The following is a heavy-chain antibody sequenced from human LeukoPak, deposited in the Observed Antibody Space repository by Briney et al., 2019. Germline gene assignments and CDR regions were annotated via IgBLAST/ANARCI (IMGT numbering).Heavy chain of an antibody. D-gene: IGHD5-12*01. V-gene: IGHV3-23*01. CDR3: AKSNIVATNLFD. J-gene: IGHJ4*02. CDR1: GFTFSSSN. CDR2: ISGSGGSI. Sequence: GGSLRLSCAASGFTFSSSNMSWVRQAPGKGLEWVSAISGSGGSISYADSVKGRFTISRDNSKNTLYLQMNSLRAEDTAVYYCAKSNIVATNLFDWGQGTLVTVSS.